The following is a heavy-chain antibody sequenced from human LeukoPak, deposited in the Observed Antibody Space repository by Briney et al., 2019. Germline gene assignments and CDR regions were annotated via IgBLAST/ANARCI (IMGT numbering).Heavy chain of an antibody. V-gene: IGHV4-38-2*02. Sequence: SETLSLTCTVSGYSISSGYYWGWIRQPPGQGLEWIGSIYHSGSTYYNPSLKSRVTISVDTSKNQFSLKLSSVTAADTAVYYCARDGGSIYSSGWHHRWFDPWGQGTLVTVSS. J-gene: IGHJ5*02. CDR3: ARDGGSIYSSGWHHRWFDP. CDR2: IYHSGST. CDR1: GYSISSGYY. D-gene: IGHD6-19*01.